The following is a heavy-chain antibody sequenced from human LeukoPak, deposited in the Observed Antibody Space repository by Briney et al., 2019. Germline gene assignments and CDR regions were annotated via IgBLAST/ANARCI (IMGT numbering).Heavy chain of an antibody. V-gene: IGHV4-30-4*08. CDR2: ISYSGST. J-gene: IGHJ6*03. CDR3: ARDENSYYMDV. CDR1: GVSFSSGDYY. Sequence: PSETLSLTCAVSGVSFSSGDYYWTWIRQPPGKGLEWIGYISYSGSTYYNPSLKSGITISLDTSKNQFSLKVTSVTAADTAVYYCARDENSYYMDVWGTGTTVTVSS.